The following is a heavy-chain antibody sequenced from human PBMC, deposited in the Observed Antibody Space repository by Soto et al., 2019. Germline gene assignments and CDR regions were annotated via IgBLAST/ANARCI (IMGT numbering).Heavy chain of an antibody. CDR1: GFTFSSYA. Sequence: EVQLVESGGGLVQPGGSLRLSCAASGFTFSSYAMHWVRQAPGKGLEYVSAISSNGGSTYYAYSVKGRFTISRDNSKNTRYSQMGRLRAEDVAVYYCARGLLSVSYPFDYWGQGTLVTVSS. D-gene: IGHD3-10*01. V-gene: IGHV3-64*01. CDR3: ARGLLSVSYPFDY. CDR2: ISSNGGST. J-gene: IGHJ4*02.